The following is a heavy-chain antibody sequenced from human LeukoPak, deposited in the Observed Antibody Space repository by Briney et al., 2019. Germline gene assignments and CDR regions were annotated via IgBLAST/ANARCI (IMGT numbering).Heavy chain of an antibody. CDR2: INPSGGST. CDR1: GYTFTSYY. D-gene: IGHD2-15*01. V-gene: IGHV1-46*01. CDR3: ARSAPYCSGGSCYLNDAFDI. J-gene: IGHJ3*02. Sequence: APVKVSCKASGYTFTSYYMHWVRQAPGQGLEWMGIINPSGGSTSYAQKFQGRVTMTRDTSTSTVYMELSSLRSEDTAVYYCARSAPYCSGGSCYLNDAFDIWGQGTMVTVSS.